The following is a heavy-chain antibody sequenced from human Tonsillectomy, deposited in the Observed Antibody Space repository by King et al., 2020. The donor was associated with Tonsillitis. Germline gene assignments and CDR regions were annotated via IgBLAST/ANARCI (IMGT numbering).Heavy chain of an antibody. Sequence: VQLVESGAEVKKPGETLRISCTGSGFTFTTSWIGWVRQMPGKGLEWMGIIYPGDSDTRYNPSFQGQDTISADKSISTAYLQWSSLRASATAMYYCVRQGASRGVIDSWGQGTLVTVSS. V-gene: IGHV5-51*01. D-gene: IGHD2-2*01. CDR2: IYPGDSDT. CDR1: GFTFTTSW. J-gene: IGHJ4*02. CDR3: VRQGASRGVIDS.